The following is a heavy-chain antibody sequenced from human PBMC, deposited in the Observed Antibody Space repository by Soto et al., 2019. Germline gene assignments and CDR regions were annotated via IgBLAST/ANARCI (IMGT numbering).Heavy chain of an antibody. CDR2: IGAARDP. V-gene: IGHV3-13*05. Sequence: QPGGSLRLSCATSGFTFSNFDMRWVRQVPGKGLEWVSAIGAARDPYYLGSVKGRFTISRENAKNSVYLQMNDLRAGDSAVYYCARAYTGRLPRRADYYYAMDVWGQGTTVTVSS. J-gene: IGHJ6*02. CDR3: ARAYTGRLPRRADYYYAMDV. D-gene: IGHD2-2*02. CDR1: GFTFSNFD.